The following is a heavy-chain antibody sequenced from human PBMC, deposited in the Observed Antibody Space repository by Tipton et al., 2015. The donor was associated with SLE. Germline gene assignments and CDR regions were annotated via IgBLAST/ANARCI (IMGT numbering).Heavy chain of an antibody. D-gene: IGHD2-15*01. CDR3: ARAQGDRIRSVAATGHRFDY. Sequence: TLSLTCAVYGWSFSGYYCSWLRQPPGKGLEWIGEINHSGSTNYNPSLKSRVTISVDTSKKQFSLKLSSVTAADTAVYYCARAQGDRIRSVAATGHRFDYWDQCTLVTLSS. CDR1: GWSFSGYY. J-gene: IGHJ4*02. V-gene: IGHV4-34*01. CDR2: INHSGST.